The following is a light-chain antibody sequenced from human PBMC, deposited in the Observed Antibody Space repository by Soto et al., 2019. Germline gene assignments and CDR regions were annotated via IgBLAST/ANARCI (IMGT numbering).Light chain of an antibody. Sequence: QSALTQPASVSGSPGQSITISCTGTSSDVGSYNLVSWYQQHPGKATKLMIYEGSKRPSGVSNRFSGSKSGNTASLTISRLQAEDEADYYCCSYAGSSTYVFGTGTKVTVL. J-gene: IGLJ1*01. CDR1: SSDVGSYNL. V-gene: IGLV2-23*01. CDR3: CSYAGSSTYV. CDR2: EGS.